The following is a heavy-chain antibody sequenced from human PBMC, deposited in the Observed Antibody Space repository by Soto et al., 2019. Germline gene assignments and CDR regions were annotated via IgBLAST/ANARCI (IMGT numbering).Heavy chain of an antibody. D-gene: IGHD1-26*01. J-gene: IGHJ4*02. Sequence: GGSLRLSCAASGFTFSSYAMSWVRQAPGKGLEWVSATSGSGGSTYYADSVKGRFTIPRDNSKNTLYLQMNSLRAEDTAVYYCATSGSYYFDYWGQGTLVTVSS. CDR3: ATSGSYYFDY. CDR2: TSGSGGST. CDR1: GFTFSSYA. V-gene: IGHV3-23*01.